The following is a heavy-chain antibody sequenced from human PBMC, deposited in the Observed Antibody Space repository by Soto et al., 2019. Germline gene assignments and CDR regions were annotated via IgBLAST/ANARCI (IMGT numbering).Heavy chain of an antibody. CDR2: VSATAGTT. J-gene: IGHJ4*02. CDR1: GFTFSNYA. Sequence: DVQLVDSGGGLVQPGGSLRLSCAASGFTFSNYAMSWVRQAPGKGLEWVSLVSATAGTTYYTDSVKGRFNISRDNSRNTVYLRLNSLRADDTAGYYCAKDRLAGVFDYWGQGTLVTVSS. D-gene: IGHD3-16*01. V-gene: IGHV3-23*04. CDR3: AKDRLAGVFDY.